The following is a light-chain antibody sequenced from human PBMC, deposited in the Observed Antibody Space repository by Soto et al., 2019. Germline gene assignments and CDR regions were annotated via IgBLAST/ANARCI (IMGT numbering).Light chain of an antibody. CDR2: GAS. CDR1: QSVSSN. J-gene: IGKJ1*01. Sequence: DIVMTPSPDSLALSLGETATLSCRASQSVSSNLAWYQQKPGQAPRLLIYGASTRATGIPARFSGSGSGTEFTLTISSLQSEDFAVYYCQQYNNWPRTFGQGTKVDIK. V-gene: IGKV3-15*01. CDR3: QQYNNWPRT.